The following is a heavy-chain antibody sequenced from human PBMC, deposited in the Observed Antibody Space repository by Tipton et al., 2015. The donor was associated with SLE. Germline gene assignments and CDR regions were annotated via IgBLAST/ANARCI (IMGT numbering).Heavy chain of an antibody. J-gene: IGHJ4*02. Sequence: TLSLTCAVSDGSISSGGYSWSWIRQPPGKGLEWIGYIYHSGCTYYNPSLKSRVTISVDRSKNQFSLKLSSVTAADTAVYYCARAGGPVATIDYWGQGTLVTVSS. CDR3: ARAGGPVATIDY. CDR1: DGSISSGGYS. D-gene: IGHD5-12*01. CDR2: IYHSGCT. V-gene: IGHV4-30-2*01.